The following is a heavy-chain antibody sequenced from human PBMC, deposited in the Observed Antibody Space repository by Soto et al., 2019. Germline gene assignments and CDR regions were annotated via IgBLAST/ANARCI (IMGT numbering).Heavy chain of an antibody. V-gene: IGHV3-30-3*02. CDR1: GFTLSSLA. J-gene: IGHJ4*02. CDR2: TSYDGLNT. Sequence: GGSLRLSWAASGFTLSSLALQWVRQAPGKGLECVATTSYDGLNTFYGESVRGRFSISRDTSKNTLFLQMDSLKTEDTAVYFCAKSSSGLRDYFDSWGRGTLVTVSS. D-gene: IGHD3-10*01. CDR3: AKSSSGLRDYFDS.